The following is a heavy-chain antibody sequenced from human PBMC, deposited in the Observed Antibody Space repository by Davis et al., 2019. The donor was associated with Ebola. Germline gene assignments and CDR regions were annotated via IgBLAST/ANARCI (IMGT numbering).Heavy chain of an antibody. CDR1: GFTFSAYY. CDR3: VTENWYRFES. J-gene: IGHJ4*02. Sequence: PGGSLRLSCAVSGFTFSAYYMDWVRLTPGKGLEWVGLSRNRENRYNTEYAASVRGRFTISRDDSEKSLYLQMNSLRTEDTAVYYCVTENWYRFESWGQGTLVTVSS. V-gene: IGHV3-72*01. CDR2: SRNRENRYNT. D-gene: IGHD1/OR15-1a*01.